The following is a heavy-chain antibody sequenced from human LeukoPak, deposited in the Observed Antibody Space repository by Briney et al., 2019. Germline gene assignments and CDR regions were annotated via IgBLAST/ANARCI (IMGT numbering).Heavy chain of an antibody. D-gene: IGHD4-23*01. CDR3: ASSTRLVVTPWLSDAFDI. V-gene: IGHV1-69*13. Sequence: GASVKVSCKASGGTFSSYAISWVRQAPGQGLEWMGGIIPIFGTASYAQKFQGRVTITADESTSTAYMGLSSLRSEDTAVYYCASSTRLVVTPWLSDAFDIWGQGTMVTVSS. J-gene: IGHJ3*02. CDR1: GGTFSSYA. CDR2: IIPIFGTA.